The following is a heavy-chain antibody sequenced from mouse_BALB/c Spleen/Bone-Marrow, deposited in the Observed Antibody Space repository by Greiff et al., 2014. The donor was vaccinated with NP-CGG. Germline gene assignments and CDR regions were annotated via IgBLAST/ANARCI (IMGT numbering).Heavy chain of an antibody. J-gene: IGHJ4*01. CDR3: ARHQRYYAMDY. CDR1: GFTFSSYG. Sequence: EVKLLESGGDLVKPGGSLKLSCAASGFTFSSYGMSWGRQTPDQSLEWVATISSGGSNTYYPDSVKGRFTTSKDNAKNTLYLQMSSLKSDDAAMYYCARHQRYYAMDYWGQGTSVTVSS. V-gene: IGHV5-6*01. CDR2: ISSGGSNT.